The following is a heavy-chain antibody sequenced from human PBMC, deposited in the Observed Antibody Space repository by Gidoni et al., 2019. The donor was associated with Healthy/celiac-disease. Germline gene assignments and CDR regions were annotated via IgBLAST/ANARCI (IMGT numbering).Heavy chain of an antibody. CDR1: GGTFSSYA. J-gene: IGHJ6*02. Sequence: PGSSVKVSCKASGGTFSSYAIWVRQAPGQGLEWMGGIIPIFGTANYAQKFQGRVTITADESTSTAYMELSSLRSEDTAVYYCARDPDYGGNSEYYYGMDVWGQGTTVTVSS. CDR3: ARDPDYGGNSEYYYGMDV. D-gene: IGHD4-17*01. CDR2: IIPIFGTA. V-gene: IGHV1-69*01.